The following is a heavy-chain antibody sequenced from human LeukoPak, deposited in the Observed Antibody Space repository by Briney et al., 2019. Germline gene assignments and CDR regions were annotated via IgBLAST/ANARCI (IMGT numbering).Heavy chain of an antibody. CDR2: IYYSGST. V-gene: IGHV4-39*01. Sequence: PSETLSLTCTVSGGSISSSSYYWGWIRQPPGKGLEWIGSIYYSGSTYYNPSLKSRVTISVDTSKNQFSLKLSSVTAADTAVYYCARRIAARFDAFDIWGQGTMVTVSS. J-gene: IGHJ3*02. CDR1: GGSISSSSYY. D-gene: IGHD6-6*01. CDR3: ARRIAARFDAFDI.